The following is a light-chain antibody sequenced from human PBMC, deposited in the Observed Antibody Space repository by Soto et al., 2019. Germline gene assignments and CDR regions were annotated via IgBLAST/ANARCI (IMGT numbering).Light chain of an antibody. CDR3: QQSSTIPYT. V-gene: IGKV1-39*01. Sequence: DLQMTQSPSSLPASVGDRVTLTCRASQSIGTCLNWYQQKPGKAPKLLIYAASSLQSGVPSRLSGSGSGTDFTLTISSLQPEDFATYYCQQSSTIPYTFGQGTKLEIE. CDR2: AAS. CDR1: QSIGTC. J-gene: IGKJ2*01.